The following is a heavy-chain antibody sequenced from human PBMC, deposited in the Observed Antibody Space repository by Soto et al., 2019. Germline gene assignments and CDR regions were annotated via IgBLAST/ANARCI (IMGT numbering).Heavy chain of an antibody. CDR3: AKDPGAYTSGWYYDY. D-gene: IGHD6-25*01. CDR2: ISYDGSNK. V-gene: IGHV3-30*18. J-gene: IGHJ4*02. Sequence: QVQLVESGGGVVQPGRSLRLSCAASGFTFSSYGMHWVRQAPGKGLEWVAIISYDGSNKFYADSVKGRFTISRDNSRNTLYVHMNSRTADDTAVYYGAKDPGAYTSGWYYDYWGQGTLVTVSS. CDR1: GFTFSSYG.